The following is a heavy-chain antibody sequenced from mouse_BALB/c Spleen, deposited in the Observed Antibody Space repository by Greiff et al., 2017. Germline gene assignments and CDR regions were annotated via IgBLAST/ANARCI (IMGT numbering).Heavy chain of an antibody. CDR1: GYSITSDYA. Sequence: EVQLQQSGPGLVKPSQSLSLSCTASGYSITSDYARNWNRQLPGNKLWWVGFISDSGNTSYNPSLKSRITITRDTSKNQFYLQLNPVTTEDTATYYCARKDYGNYGFAYWGQGTLVTVSA. V-gene: IGHV3-2*02. CDR2: ISDSGNT. J-gene: IGHJ3*01. CDR3: ARKDYGNYGFAY. D-gene: IGHD2-1*01.